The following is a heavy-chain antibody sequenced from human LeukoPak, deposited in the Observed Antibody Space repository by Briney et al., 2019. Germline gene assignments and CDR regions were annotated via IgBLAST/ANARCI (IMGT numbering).Heavy chain of an antibody. V-gene: IGHV4-39*01. D-gene: IGHD6-13*01. CDR2: IYYSGST. J-gene: IGHJ6*03. Sequence: PSETLSLTCAVSGGSISSSSYYWGWIRQPPGKGLEWIGSIYYSGSTYYNPSLTSRVTISVDTSKNQFSLNLTSVTAADTAVYYCAGRSSWYSYYYMDVWGKGTTVTISS. CDR1: GGSISSSSYY. CDR3: AGRSSWYSYYYMDV.